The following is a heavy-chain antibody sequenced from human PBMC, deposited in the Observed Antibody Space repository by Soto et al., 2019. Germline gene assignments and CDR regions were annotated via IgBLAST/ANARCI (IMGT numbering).Heavy chain of an antibody. D-gene: IGHD6-19*01. CDR2: IFYTGST. CDR3: ARVGSSGWSSDY. V-gene: IGHV4-59*02. J-gene: IGHJ4*02. CDR1: GGSVSGHY. Sequence: WETLSLICTVSGGSVSGHYWIWMRQSPGKGLGWIGYIFYTGSTNYNPSLKSRVTLSADTSKNQFSLRLSSVTAADTAVSYCARVGSSGWSSDYQRQGTLLTAPS.